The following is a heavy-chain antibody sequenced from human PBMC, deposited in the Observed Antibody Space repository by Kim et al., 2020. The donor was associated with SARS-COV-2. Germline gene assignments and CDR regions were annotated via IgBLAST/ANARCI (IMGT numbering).Heavy chain of an antibody. CDR1: GYTFTGYY. J-gene: IGHJ3*02. CDR2: INPNSGGT. V-gene: IGHV1-2*02. CDR3: ARDPSGYCSGGSCYSDAFDI. D-gene: IGHD2-15*01. Sequence: ASVKVSCKASGYTFTGYYMHWVRQAPGQGLEWMGWINPNSGGTNYAQKFQGRVTMTRDTSISTAYMELSRLRSDDTAVYYCARDPSGYCSGGSCYSDAFDIWGQGTMVTVSS.